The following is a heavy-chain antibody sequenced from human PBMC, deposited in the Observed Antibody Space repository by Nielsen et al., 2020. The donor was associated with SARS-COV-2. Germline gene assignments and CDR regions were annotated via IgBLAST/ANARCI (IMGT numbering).Heavy chain of an antibody. V-gene: IGHV1-24*01. CDR1: GYTLTELS. J-gene: IGHJ6*02. CDR2: FDPEDGET. D-gene: IGHD3-16*01. Sequence: VKVSCKVSGYTLTELSMHWVRQAPGKGLEWMGGFDPEDGETIYAQKFQGRVTMTEDTSTDTAYMELSSLRSEDTAVYYCATVRGSPSYYGMDVWGQGTTVTVSS. CDR3: ATVRGSPSYYGMDV.